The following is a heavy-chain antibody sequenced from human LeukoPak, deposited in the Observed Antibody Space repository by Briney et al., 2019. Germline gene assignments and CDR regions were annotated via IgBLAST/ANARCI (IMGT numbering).Heavy chain of an antibody. Sequence: GGSLRLSCTASGFTFGDYAMSWVRQAPGKGLEWVGFIRSKAYGGTTEYAASVKGRFTISRDDSKSIAYLQMNSLKTEDTAVYYYTRGKSSSWYPEGSYYFDYWGQGTLVTVSS. CDR2: IRSKAYGGTT. CDR1: GFTFGDYA. V-gene: IGHV3-49*04. CDR3: TRGKSSSWYPEGSYYFDY. J-gene: IGHJ4*02. D-gene: IGHD6-13*01.